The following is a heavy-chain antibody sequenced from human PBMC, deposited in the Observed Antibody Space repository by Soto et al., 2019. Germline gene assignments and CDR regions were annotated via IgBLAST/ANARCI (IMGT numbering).Heavy chain of an antibody. CDR1: GYTFTSYG. J-gene: IGHJ4*02. V-gene: IGHV1-18*01. CDR2: ISTYNDNT. D-gene: IGHD6-19*01. CDR3: ARGSGIAVAGLSDY. Sequence: QVQLVQSGAEVKKPGASVKVPCKASGYTFTSYGINWVRQAPGQGLEWMGWISTYNDNTYYAQKFQGRVTMTTDTSTSTAYMELRSLTSDNTAVYYCARGSGIAVAGLSDYWGQGTLVTVSS.